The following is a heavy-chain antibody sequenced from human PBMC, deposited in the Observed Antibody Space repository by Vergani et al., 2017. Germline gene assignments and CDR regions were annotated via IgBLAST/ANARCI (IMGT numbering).Heavy chain of an antibody. CDR3: ARYADYYGSGSYYIDY. D-gene: IGHD3-10*01. V-gene: IGHV3-11*01. Sequence: VQLLESGGGLVQPGGSLRLSCAASGFTFSDYYMSWIRQAPGKGLEWVSYISSSGSTIYYADSVKGRFTISRDNAKNSLYLQMNSLKAEDTAVYYCARYADYYGSGSYYIDYWGQGTLVTVSS. J-gene: IGHJ4*02. CDR2: ISSSGSTI. CDR1: GFTFSDYY.